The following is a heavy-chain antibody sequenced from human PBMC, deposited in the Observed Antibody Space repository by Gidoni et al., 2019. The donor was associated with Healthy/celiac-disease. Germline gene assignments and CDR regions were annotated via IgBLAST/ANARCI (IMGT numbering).Heavy chain of an antibody. Sequence: EVQLVESGGGLVKPGGSLRLSCAASGFTFSSYSMNWVRQAPGKGLEWVSSISSSSSYIYYADSVKGRFTISRDNAKNSLYLQMNSLRAEDTAVYYCARDRDRYDYVWGSYQDYWGQGTLVTVSS. CDR3: ARDRDRYDYVWGSYQDY. V-gene: IGHV3-21*01. D-gene: IGHD3-16*02. J-gene: IGHJ4*02. CDR1: GFTFSSYS. CDR2: ISSSSSYI.